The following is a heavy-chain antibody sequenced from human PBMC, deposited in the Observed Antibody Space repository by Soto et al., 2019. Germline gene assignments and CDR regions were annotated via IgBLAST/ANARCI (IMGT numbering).Heavy chain of an antibody. Sequence: GGSLRLSCAASGFTFSSYGMHWVRQAPGKGLEWVAVIWYDGSNKYYADSVKGRFTISRDNSKNTLYLQMNSLRAEDTAVYYCARDYRFGLTGDLSYHFDYWGQGTLVTVSS. CDR2: IWYDGSNK. J-gene: IGHJ4*02. CDR1: GFTFSSYG. V-gene: IGHV3-33*01. CDR3: ARDYRFGLTGDLSYHFDY. D-gene: IGHD7-27*01.